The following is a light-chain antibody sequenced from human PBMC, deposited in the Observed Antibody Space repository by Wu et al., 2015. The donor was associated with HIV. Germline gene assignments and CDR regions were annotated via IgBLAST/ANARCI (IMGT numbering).Light chain of an antibody. CDR1: QSVGNN. V-gene: IGKV3D-15*01. CDR3: QQYNNWPLT. CDR2: GAS. J-gene: IGKJ4*01. Sequence: EIVLTQSPGTLPLSPGERATLSCRASQSVGNNLVWYRQRPGQAPKLLISGASTRATGIAARFSASGSGTDFTLTISSMQSEDFAIYYCQQYNNWPLTFGGGTKVEI.